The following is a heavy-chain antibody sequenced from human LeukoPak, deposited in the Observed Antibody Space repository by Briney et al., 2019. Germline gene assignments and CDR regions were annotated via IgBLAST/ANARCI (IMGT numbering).Heavy chain of an antibody. J-gene: IGHJ4*02. Sequence: PGRSLRLSCAASGFTFSSYGMHWVRQAPGKGLEWVAVISYDGSNKYYADSVEGRFTISRDNSKNTLYLQMNSLRAEDTAVYYCAKDQSAAAYYYGSGSLDYWGQGTLVTVSS. D-gene: IGHD3-10*01. V-gene: IGHV3-30*18. CDR2: ISYDGSNK. CDR1: GFTFSSYG. CDR3: AKDQSAAAYYYGSGSLDY.